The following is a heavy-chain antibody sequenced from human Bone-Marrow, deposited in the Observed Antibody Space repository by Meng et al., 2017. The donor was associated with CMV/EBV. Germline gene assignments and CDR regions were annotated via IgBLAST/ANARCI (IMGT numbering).Heavy chain of an antibody. D-gene: IGHD2-15*01. CDR1: GFTFSSYA. CDR2: ISYDGSNK. Sequence: GESLKISCAASGFTFSSYAMSWVRQAPGKGLEWVAVISYDGSNKYYADSVKGRFTIYRDNSKNTLYLQMNSLRAEDTAVYYCAKESSGGSCFDYWGQGTLVIVSS. J-gene: IGHJ4*02. V-gene: IGHV3-30*18. CDR3: AKESSGGSCFDY.